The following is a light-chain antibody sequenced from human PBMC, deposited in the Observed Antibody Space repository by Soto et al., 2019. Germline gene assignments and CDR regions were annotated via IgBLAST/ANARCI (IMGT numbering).Light chain of an antibody. J-gene: IGLJ3*02. CDR1: SSDVGGYNY. CDR2: EVS. Sequence: QSALPQPASVSGSPGQSITISCTGTSSDVGGYNYVSWYQQHPGKAPKLMIYEVSNRPSGVSNRFSGSKSGNTASLTISGLQAEDEAYYYCSSYTGSSTPWVFGGGTKLTVL. CDR3: SSYTGSSTPWV. V-gene: IGLV2-14*01.